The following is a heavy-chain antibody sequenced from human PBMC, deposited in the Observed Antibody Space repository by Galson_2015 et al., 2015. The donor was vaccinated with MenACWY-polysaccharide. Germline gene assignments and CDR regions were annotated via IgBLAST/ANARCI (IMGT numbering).Heavy chain of an antibody. Sequence: SLRLSCAASGFTFSNFWMSWVRQAPGKELEWVASIKQDGSEKYLVDSVKGRFTISRDNAENSLYLQMNSLRDEDTAVYYCARSRGDGYKFGFDYWGQGTLVTVSS. CDR1: GFTFSNFW. CDR2: IKQDGSEK. D-gene: IGHD5-24*01. CDR3: ARSRGDGYKFGFDY. V-gene: IGHV3-7*01. J-gene: IGHJ4*02.